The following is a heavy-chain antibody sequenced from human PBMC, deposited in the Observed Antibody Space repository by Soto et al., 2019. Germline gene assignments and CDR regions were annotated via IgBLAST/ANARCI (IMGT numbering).Heavy chain of an antibody. CDR3: AKLLRLGELFGPSYGMDC. Sequence: EVQLLESGGGLVQPGGSLRLSCAASGFTFSSYAMSWVRQAPGKGLEWVSAISGSGGSTYYADSVKGRFTSSRDNSKKTLYLQLHSVRDAHTSVYNLAKLLRLGELFGPSYGMDCWGHGTTVTVSS. D-gene: IGHD3-16*01. V-gene: IGHV3-23*01. J-gene: IGHJ6*02. CDR2: ISGSGGST. CDR1: GFTFSSYA.